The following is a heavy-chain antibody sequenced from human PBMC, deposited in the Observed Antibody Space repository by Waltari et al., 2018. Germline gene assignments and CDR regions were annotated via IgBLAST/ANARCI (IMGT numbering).Heavy chain of an antibody. CDR3: ARREVVAATPTGWFDP. Sequence: QVQLQESGPGLVKPSETLSLTCAVSGYSISSGYYWGWIRQPPGKGLEWIGSIYHSGGTYYNPSLKSRVTISVDTSKNQFSLKLSAVTAADTAVYYCARREVVAATPTGWFDPWGQGTLVTVSS. CDR1: GYSISSGYY. V-gene: IGHV4-38-2*01. J-gene: IGHJ5*02. CDR2: IYHSGGT. D-gene: IGHD2-15*01.